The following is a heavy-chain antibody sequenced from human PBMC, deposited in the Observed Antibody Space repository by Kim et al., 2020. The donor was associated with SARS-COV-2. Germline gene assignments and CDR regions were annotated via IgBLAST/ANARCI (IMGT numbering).Heavy chain of an antibody. D-gene: IGHD3-10*01. V-gene: IGHV3-30*01. CDR3: ARDSVDSGSYLDY. Sequence: HSAGSVKGRFNISRDNSKYTGYLQMNSLRVEDTALYYCARDSVDSGSYLDYWGQGTPVTVSS. J-gene: IGHJ4*02.